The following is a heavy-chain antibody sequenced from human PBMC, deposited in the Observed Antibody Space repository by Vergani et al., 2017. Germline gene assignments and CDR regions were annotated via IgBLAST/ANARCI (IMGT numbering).Heavy chain of an antibody. J-gene: IGHJ6*02. Sequence: QVQLQESGPGLVKPSETLSLTCTVSGGSISSYYWSWIRQPPGKGLEWIGYIYYSGSTNYNPSLKSRVTISVDTSKNQFSLKLSSVTAADTAVYYGARHAPYYYYGMDVWGQGTTVTVSS. CDR1: GGSISSYY. V-gene: IGHV4-59*08. CDR3: ARHAPYYYYGMDV. CDR2: IYYSGST.